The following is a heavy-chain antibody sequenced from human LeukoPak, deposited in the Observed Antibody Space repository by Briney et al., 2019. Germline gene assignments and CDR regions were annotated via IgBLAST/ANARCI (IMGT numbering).Heavy chain of an antibody. CDR1: GGSFSGYY. CDR2: INHSGST. CDR3: AREGGRGEPHYGDYDNWFDP. J-gene: IGHJ5*02. V-gene: IGHV4-34*01. D-gene: IGHD4-17*01. Sequence: SETLSLTCAVYGGSFSGYYWSWIRQPPGKGLEWIGEINHSGSTNYNPSLKSRVTISVDTSKNQFSLKLSSVTAADTAVYYCAREGGRGEPHYGDYDNWFDPWGQGTLVTVSS.